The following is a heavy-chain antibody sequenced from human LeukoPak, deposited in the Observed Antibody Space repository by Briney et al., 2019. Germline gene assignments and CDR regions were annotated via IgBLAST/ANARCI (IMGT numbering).Heavy chain of an antibody. CDR3: ARPYDSSGYYSSDY. J-gene: IGHJ4*02. V-gene: IGHV1-69*13. Sequence: ASVKVSCKASGGTFSSYAISWVRQAPGQGLEWMGGVIPIFGTANYAQKFQGRVTITADESTSTAYMELSSLRSEDTAVYYCARPYDSSGYYSSDYWGQGTLVTVSS. D-gene: IGHD3-22*01. CDR2: VIPIFGTA. CDR1: GGTFSSYA.